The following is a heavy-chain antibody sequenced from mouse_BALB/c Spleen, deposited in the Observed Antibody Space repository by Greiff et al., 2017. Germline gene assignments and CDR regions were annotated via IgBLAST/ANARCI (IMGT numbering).Heavy chain of an antibody. V-gene: IGHV14-3*02. J-gene: IGHJ4*01. Sequence: VHVKQSGAELVKPGASVKLSCTASGFNIKDTYMHWVKQRPEQGLEWIGRIDPANGNTKYDPKFQGKATITADTSSNTAYLQLSSLTSEDTAVYYCARGYGSSYGAMDYWGQGTSVTVSS. CDR1: GFNIKDTY. CDR2: IDPANGNT. CDR3: ARGYGSSYGAMDY. D-gene: IGHD1-1*01.